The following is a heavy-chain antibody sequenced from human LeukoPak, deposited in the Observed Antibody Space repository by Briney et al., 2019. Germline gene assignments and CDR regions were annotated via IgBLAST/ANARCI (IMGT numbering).Heavy chain of an antibody. Sequence: GRSLRLSCTASGLTFGDYAMSWFRQAPGKGLEWVGFIRSKAYGGTTEYAASVKGRFTISRDDSKSIAYLQMNSLKTEDTAVYYCTTDPRNGYYFDYWGQGTLATVSS. CDR1: GLTFGDYA. J-gene: IGHJ4*02. V-gene: IGHV3-49*03. CDR3: TTDPRNGYYFDY. CDR2: IRSKAYGGTT. D-gene: IGHD1-1*01.